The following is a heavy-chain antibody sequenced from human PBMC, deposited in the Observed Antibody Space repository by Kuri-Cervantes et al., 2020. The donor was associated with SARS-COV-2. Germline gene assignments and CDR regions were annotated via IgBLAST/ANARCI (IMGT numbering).Heavy chain of an antibody. D-gene: IGHD6-19*01. V-gene: IGHV3-21*01. J-gene: IGHJ4*02. Sequence: GESLKISCAASGFTFSSYAMHWVRQAPGKGLEWVSSISSSSSYIYYADSVKGRFTISRDNAKNSLYLQMNSLRAEDTAVYYCARDLGVAGLFGYRGQGTLVTVSS. CDR2: ISSSSSYI. CDR3: ARDLGVAGLFGY. CDR1: GFTFSSYA.